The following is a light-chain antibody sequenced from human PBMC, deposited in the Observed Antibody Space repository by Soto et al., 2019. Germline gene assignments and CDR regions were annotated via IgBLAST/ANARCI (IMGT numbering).Light chain of an antibody. CDR3: QHYSSYSVYT. Sequence: DIQMTQSPSTLSASIGDRVTITCRASQSVSGWLAWYQQKPGEAPKLLFYDASSLEVGVPSRFSGSGSGTQFTLTISGLQPDDFATYYCQHYSSYSVYTFGQGTRLEI. CDR1: QSVSGW. J-gene: IGKJ2*01. CDR2: DAS. V-gene: IGKV1-5*01.